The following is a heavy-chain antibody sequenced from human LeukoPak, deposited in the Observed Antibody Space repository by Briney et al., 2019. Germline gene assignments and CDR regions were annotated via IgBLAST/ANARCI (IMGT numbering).Heavy chain of an antibody. Sequence: SETLSLTCTVSGGSISSGGYYWSWIRQHPGKGLEWIGYIYYSGSTYYNPSLKSRVTISVDTSKNQFSLKLSSVTAAGTAVYYCASGGTVTTLDYWGQGTLVTVSS. CDR3: ASGGTVTTLDY. V-gene: IGHV4-31*03. J-gene: IGHJ4*02. D-gene: IGHD4-11*01. CDR1: GGSISSGGYY. CDR2: IYYSGST.